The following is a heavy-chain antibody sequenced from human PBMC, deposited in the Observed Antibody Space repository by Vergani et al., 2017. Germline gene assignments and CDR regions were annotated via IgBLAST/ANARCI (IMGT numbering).Heavy chain of an antibody. J-gene: IGHJ4*02. V-gene: IGHV4-39*01. CDR1: ADSISSGSYY. Sequence: QLQLPQSGPGLVKPSETLVLTCTVSADSISSGSYYWGWIRQPPEKSLEWIGSIYYSVLTYYNPSLKSRVAISVDTSKNQFSLKVTSVAAADTAVYFCARQRPGSRWSPGDFDDWGQGILVTVSS. D-gene: IGHD6-19*01. CDR2: IYYSVLT. CDR3: ARQRPGSRWSPGDFDD.